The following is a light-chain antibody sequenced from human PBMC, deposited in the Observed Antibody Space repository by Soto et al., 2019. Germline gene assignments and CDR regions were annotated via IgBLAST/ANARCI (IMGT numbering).Light chain of an antibody. V-gene: IGKV3-15*01. CDR2: GAS. J-gene: IGKJ1*01. CDR3: QQYNNWPPGT. CDR1: QSVSSN. Sequence: EIVMTQSPATLSVSPGERATLSCRASQSVSSNLAWYQQRPGQAPRLLTYGASSRAAGVPARFSGSGSGTEFTLTISSLQSEDFAVYYCQQYNNWPPGTFGQGTKVDIK.